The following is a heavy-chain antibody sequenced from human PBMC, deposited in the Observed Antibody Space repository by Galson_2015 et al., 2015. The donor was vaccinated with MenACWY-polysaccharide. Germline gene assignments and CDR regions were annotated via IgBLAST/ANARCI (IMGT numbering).Heavy chain of an antibody. CDR1: GGSISSNHW. Sequence: SETLSLTCAVSGGSISSNHWWSWVRQPPGKGLEWIGEIYHTGTTIYNPSLESRLTISVDKSQSQFSLKLSSVTAADTAVYYCARRYRYATSDYYPAFDMWGQGTMVTVSS. J-gene: IGHJ3*02. D-gene: IGHD2-2*01. V-gene: IGHV4-4*02. CDR3: ARRYRYATSDYYPAFDM. CDR2: IYHTGTT.